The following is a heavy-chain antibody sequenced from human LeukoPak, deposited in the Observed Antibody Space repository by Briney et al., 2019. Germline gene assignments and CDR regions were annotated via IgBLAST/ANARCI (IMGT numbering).Heavy chain of an antibody. Sequence: AAVTVSYKASGYTFSSYCIILVRQAPGQGLEWMGWISAYNGKTKYAQKLQGRVTMTTETSTSTAYMELRSLRSDDTAVYYCARARQQLVWANWFDYWGQGTLVTVSS. D-gene: IGHD6-13*01. CDR1: GYTFSSYC. CDR3: ARARQQLVWANWFDY. V-gene: IGHV1-18*01. CDR2: ISAYNGKT. J-gene: IGHJ5*01.